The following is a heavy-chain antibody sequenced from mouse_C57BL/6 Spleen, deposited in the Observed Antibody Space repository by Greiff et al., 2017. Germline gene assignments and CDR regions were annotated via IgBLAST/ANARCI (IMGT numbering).Heavy chain of an antibody. Sequence: QQSCKASGYTFTSYWMHWVKQRPGQGLEWIGEIDPSDSYTNYNQKFKGKSTLTVDKSSSTAYMQLSSLTSEDSAVYYCARGGTGTRNFDYWGQGTTLTVSS. V-gene: IGHV1-69*01. CDR3: ARGGTGTRNFDY. CDR1: GYTFTSYW. CDR2: IDPSDSYT. J-gene: IGHJ2*01. D-gene: IGHD4-1*01.